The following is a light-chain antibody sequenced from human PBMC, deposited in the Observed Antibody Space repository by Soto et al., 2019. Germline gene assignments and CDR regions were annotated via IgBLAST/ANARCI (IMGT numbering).Light chain of an antibody. V-gene: IGLV3-1*01. Sequence: SYELTQPPSVSVSPGQTASITCSGAKLGDKYACWYQQKPGQSPVLVIYQDSKRPSGIPERFSGSNSGNTATLTISGTQAMDEADYYCRAWDSSTEVVFGGGTKLTVL. CDR1: KLGDKY. CDR3: RAWDSSTEVV. J-gene: IGLJ2*01. CDR2: QDS.